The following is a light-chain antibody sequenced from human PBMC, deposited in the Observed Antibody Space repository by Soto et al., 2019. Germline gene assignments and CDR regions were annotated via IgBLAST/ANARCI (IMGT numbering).Light chain of an antibody. Sequence: DIQMTQSPSSLSASTGDRVTITCRASQSISNTVNWYQQKLGKAPKLLISAASRLQSGVPSRFIGSSSGTDFTRPITSLQPEDFVSYDCQQGYSTPADTFGQGTKREIK. CDR1: QSISNT. CDR2: AAS. J-gene: IGKJ2*01. V-gene: IGKV1-39*01. CDR3: QQGYSTPADT.